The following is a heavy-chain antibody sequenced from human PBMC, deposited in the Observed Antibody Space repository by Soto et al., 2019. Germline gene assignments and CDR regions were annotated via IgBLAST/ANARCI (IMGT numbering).Heavy chain of an antibody. D-gene: IGHD2-2*01. V-gene: IGHV4-61*01. CDR3: ARQRVAPAQYFFDY. Sequence: SETLSLTCGVSGASVSSGSYFWTWIRQPPGKGLEWIGYITDIGSTNYNPSLKSRVIISADTTKNHFSLNLKSVTAADTAVYYCARQRVAPAQYFFDYWGQGIPVTVS. CDR2: ITDIGST. CDR1: GASVSSGSYF. J-gene: IGHJ4*02.